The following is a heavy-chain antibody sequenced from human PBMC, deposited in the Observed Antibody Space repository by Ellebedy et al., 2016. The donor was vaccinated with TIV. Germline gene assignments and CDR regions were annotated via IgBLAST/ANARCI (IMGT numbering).Heavy chain of an antibody. V-gene: IGHV3-23*01. CDR2: ISSDGSNT. D-gene: IGHD3-22*01. J-gene: IGHJ4*02. Sequence: GGSLRLSCAASGFTFSSFAMHWVRQAPGKGLERLSVISSDGSNTYHADSVKGRFTITRDNSKNTLYLQMNRLRTEDTAVYFCAKGSSSGFTYDRVGFEYWGQGALVTVSS. CDR1: GFTFSSFA. CDR3: AKGSSSGFTYDRVGFEY.